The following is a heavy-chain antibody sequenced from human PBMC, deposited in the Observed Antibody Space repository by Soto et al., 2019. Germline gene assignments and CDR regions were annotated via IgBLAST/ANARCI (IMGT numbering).Heavy chain of an antibody. CDR3: ARVSEAAADY. D-gene: IGHD6-13*01. Sequence: GGSLRLSCAASGFTFSSYSMNWVRQAPGKGLEWVSSISSSSSYIYYADSVKGRFTISRDNAKNSLSLQMSSLRAEDTAVYYCARVSEAAADYWGQGTVVTVSS. CDR2: ISSSSSYI. J-gene: IGHJ4*02. V-gene: IGHV3-21*01. CDR1: GFTFSSYS.